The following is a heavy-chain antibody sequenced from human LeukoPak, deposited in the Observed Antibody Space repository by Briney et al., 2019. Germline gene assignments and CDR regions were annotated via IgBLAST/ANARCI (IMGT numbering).Heavy chain of an antibody. J-gene: IGHJ4*02. Sequence: GGSLRLSCAASGFTFSSYGMHWVRQAPGKGLEWVAVIWYDGSNKYYAGSVKGRFTISRDNSKNTLYLQMNSLRAEDTAVYYCARGLGMVAATAPGYGLADYWGQGTLVTVSS. V-gene: IGHV3-33*01. CDR3: ARGLGMVAATAPGYGLADY. D-gene: IGHD2-15*01. CDR2: IWYDGSNK. CDR1: GFTFSSYG.